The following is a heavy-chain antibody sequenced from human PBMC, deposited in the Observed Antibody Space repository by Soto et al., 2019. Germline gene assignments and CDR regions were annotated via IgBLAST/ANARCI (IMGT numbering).Heavy chain of an antibody. D-gene: IGHD4-17*01. Sequence: GGSLRLSCAASGFTFSSYDMHWVRQATGKGLEWVSAIGTAGDTYYPGSVKGRFTISRENAKNSLYLQMNSLRAEDTAVYYCARDLSPAYGDYSIKNYYGMDVWGQGTTVTVSS. CDR1: GFTFSSYD. CDR3: ARDLSPAYGDYSIKNYYGMDV. J-gene: IGHJ6*02. CDR2: IGTAGDT. V-gene: IGHV3-13*01.